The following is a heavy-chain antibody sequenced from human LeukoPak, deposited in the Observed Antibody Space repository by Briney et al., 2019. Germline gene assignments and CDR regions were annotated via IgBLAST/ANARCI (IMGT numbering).Heavy chain of an antibody. J-gene: IGHJ4*02. V-gene: IGHV3-23*01. CDR2: ISGSGGST. CDR1: GFTFSSYW. D-gene: IGHD1-26*01. Sequence: PGGSLRLSCAASGFTFSSYWMHWVRQAPGKGLEWVSAISGSGGSTYYADSVKGRFTISRDNSKNTLYLQMNSLRAEDTAVYYCAKATRRPWLVVGAITYFDYWGQGTLVTVSS. CDR3: AKATRRPWLVVGAITYFDY.